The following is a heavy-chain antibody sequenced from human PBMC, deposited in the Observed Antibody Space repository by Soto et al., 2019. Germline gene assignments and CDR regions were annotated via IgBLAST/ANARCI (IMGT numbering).Heavy chain of an antibody. CDR2: IYYSGTT. CDR3: ARETASRHWVDY. D-gene: IGHD7-27*01. Sequence: PSETLSLTCTVSGGSIISNGYYWGWIRQPPGKGLEWIGYIYYSGTTSYNPSLKSRVTISVDTSKNQFSLKLSSVTAADSAIYYCARETASRHWVDYWGQGALVTVSS. CDR1: GGSIISNGYY. J-gene: IGHJ4*02. V-gene: IGHV4-61*08.